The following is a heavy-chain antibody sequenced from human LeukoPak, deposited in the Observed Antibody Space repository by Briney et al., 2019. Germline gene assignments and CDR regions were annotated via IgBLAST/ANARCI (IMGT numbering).Heavy chain of an antibody. D-gene: IGHD6-13*01. V-gene: IGHV3-7*01. Sequence: PGGSLRLSCAASGFTFSSYWMNWVRQAPGKGMEWVANIKQDGSAKYYVDSVKGRFTISRDNAKDSLHLQMNSLRAEDTAVYYCAGDPGRGGAAAMDYWGQGTLVTVSS. J-gene: IGHJ4*02. CDR3: AGDPGRGGAAAMDY. CDR2: IKQDGSAK. CDR1: GFTFSSYW.